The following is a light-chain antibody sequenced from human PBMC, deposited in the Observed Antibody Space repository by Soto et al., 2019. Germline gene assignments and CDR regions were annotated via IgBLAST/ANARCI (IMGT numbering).Light chain of an antibody. CDR1: DSDVGAYNY. V-gene: IGLV2-14*01. J-gene: IGLJ2*01. Sequence: QSALTQPASVSGSPGQSITISCPGTDSDVGAYNYVSWYQQHAGKAPKLMIYDVSNRPSGVSNRFSGSKSGNTASLTISGLQAEDEADYYCSSYTTSSHVVFGGGTKLTVL. CDR3: SSYTTSSHVV. CDR2: DVS.